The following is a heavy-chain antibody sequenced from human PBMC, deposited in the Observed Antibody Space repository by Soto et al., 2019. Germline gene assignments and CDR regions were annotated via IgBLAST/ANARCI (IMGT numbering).Heavy chain of an antibody. V-gene: IGHV3-30*03. D-gene: IGHD3-3*01. CDR3: ARIFWSGYYTGDY. CDR1: GFTFSSYG. CDR2: ISYDGSNK. J-gene: IGHJ4*01. Sequence: GGSLRLSCAASGFTFSSYGMHWVRQAPGKGLEWVAVISYDGSNKYYADSVKGRFTISRDNSKNTLYLQMNSLRAEDTAVYYCARIFWSGYYTGDYWGHGTLVTVSS.